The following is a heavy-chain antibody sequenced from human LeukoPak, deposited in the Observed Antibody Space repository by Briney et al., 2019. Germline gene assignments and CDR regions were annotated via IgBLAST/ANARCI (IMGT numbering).Heavy chain of an antibody. J-gene: IGHJ4*02. CDR2: ISAYNGNT. CDR3: ARDLRRGSSSWYVSGGDY. Sequence: ASVKVSCKASGYTFTSYGISWVRQAPGQGLEWMGWISAYNGNTNYAQKFQGRVTMTRDTSISTAYMELSRLRSDDTAVYYCARDLRRGSSSWYVSGGDYWGQGTLVTVSS. D-gene: IGHD6-13*01. CDR1: GYTFTSYG. V-gene: IGHV1-18*01.